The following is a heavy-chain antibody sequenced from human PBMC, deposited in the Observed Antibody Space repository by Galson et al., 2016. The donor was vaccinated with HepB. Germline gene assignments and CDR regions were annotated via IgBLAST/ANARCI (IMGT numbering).Heavy chain of an antibody. J-gene: IGHJ4*02. CDR3: AKNDILAGYSAFDY. CDR2: ISYDGSHK. Sequence: WVAVISYDGSHKYYAASVKGRFTISRDNSENTLSLQMNSLRAEDTAVYYCAKNDILAGYSAFDYWGQGTLVTVSS. V-gene: IGHV3-30*18. D-gene: IGHD3-9*01.